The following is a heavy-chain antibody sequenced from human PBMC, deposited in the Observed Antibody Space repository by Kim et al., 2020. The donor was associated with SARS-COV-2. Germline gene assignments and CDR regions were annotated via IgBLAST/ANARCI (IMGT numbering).Heavy chain of an antibody. V-gene: IGHV4-61*02. CDR2: IYTSGST. Sequence: SETLSLTCTVSGGSISSGSYYWSWIRQPAGKGLEWIGRIYTSGSTNYNPSLKSRVTISVDTSKNQFSLKLSSVTAADTAVYYCARAVGYYDSSGYYSFFDYWGQGTLVTVSS. CDR3: ARAVGYYDSSGYYSFFDY. CDR1: GGSISSGSYY. J-gene: IGHJ4*02. D-gene: IGHD3-22*01.